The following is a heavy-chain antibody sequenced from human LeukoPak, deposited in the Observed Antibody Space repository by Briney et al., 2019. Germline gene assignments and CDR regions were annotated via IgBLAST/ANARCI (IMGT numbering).Heavy chain of an antibody. J-gene: IGHJ4*02. CDR2: IYYSGST. V-gene: IGHV4-31*03. CDR1: GGSISSGGYY. Sequence: SETLSLTCTVSGGSISSGGYYWSWIRQHPGKGLEWIVYIYYSGSTYYNPSLKSRVTISVDTSKNQFSLKLSSVTAVDTAVYYCASATYYYDSSGPTGLDYWGQGTLVTVSS. D-gene: IGHD3-22*01. CDR3: ASATYYYDSSGPTGLDY.